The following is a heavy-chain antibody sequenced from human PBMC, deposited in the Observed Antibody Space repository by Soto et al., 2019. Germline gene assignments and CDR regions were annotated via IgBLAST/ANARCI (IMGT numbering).Heavy chain of an antibody. CDR2: VDPNDSFA. V-gene: IGHV5-10-1*01. D-gene: IGHD3-10*01. CDR1: EYSFRIYW. Sequence: GESLKISCQAFEYSFRIYWISWVRQKPGAGLEWMGRVDPNDSFATYSPSFEGHVSISVDKSTNIVYLQWRSLRASDTATYYCGPHRSGSGNSNFDFGARGPPVTFSS. J-gene: IGHJ4*02. CDR3: GPHRSGSGNSNFDF.